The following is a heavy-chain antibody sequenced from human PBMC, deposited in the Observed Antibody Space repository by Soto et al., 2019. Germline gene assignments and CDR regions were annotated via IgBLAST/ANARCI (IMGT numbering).Heavy chain of an antibody. Sequence: ESGPTLVNPTQTLTLTCTFSGFSLSTSGVGVGWIRQPPGKALEWLALIYWDDDKRYSPSLKSRLTITKDTSKNQVVLTMTNMDPVDTATYYCAHRRAHTQQLVDWFDPWGQGTLVTVSS. V-gene: IGHV2-5*02. J-gene: IGHJ5*02. CDR3: AHRRAHTQQLVDWFDP. D-gene: IGHD6-13*01. CDR1: GFSLSTSGVG. CDR2: IYWDDDK.